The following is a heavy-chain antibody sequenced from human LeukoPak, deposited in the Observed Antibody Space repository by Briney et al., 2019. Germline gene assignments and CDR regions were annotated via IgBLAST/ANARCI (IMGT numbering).Heavy chain of an antibody. D-gene: IGHD3-3*01. CDR1: GYTFTSYY. CDR3: ALPPLRLSYLDV. V-gene: IGHV1-18*04. J-gene: IGHJ6*03. Sequence: ASVKVSCKASGYTFTSYYMHWVRQAPGQGLEWMGWISAYNDNTNYAQKLQGRVTMTTDTSTSTAYMELRSLRSDDTAVYYCALPPLRLSYLDVWGKGTTVTVSS. CDR2: ISAYNDNT.